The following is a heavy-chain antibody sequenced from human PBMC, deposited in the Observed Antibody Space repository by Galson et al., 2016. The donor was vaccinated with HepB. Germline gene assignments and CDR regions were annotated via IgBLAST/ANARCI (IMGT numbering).Heavy chain of an antibody. CDR1: GFTFSDYS. CDR2: ISSSGSTI. Sequence: SLRLSCAASGFTFSDYSMNWVRQAPGKGPEWVSYISSSGSTIYYADSVKGRFTIPRDNAKNSLFLQMNSLRDEDTAVYYCARRSRSAFDYRGQGTLVTVSS. J-gene: IGHJ4*02. CDR3: ARRSRSAFDY. V-gene: IGHV3-48*02.